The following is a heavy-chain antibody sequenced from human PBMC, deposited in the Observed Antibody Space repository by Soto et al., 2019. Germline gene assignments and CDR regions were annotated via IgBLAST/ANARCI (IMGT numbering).Heavy chain of an antibody. CDR1: GYTFTSYD. D-gene: IGHD1-1*01. CDR2: MNPNSGNA. Sequence: VASVKVSCKASGYTFTSYDINWVRQATGQGLEWMGWMNPNSGNAGYAQKFQGRVTMTRNTSISTAYMELSSLRSEDTAVYYCAIRWQEPGQDYYYYYYMDVWGKGTTVTVSS. CDR3: AIRWQEPGQDYYYYYYMDV. J-gene: IGHJ6*03. V-gene: IGHV1-8*01.